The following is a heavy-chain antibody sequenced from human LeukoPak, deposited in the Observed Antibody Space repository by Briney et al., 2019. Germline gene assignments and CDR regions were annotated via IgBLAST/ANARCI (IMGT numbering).Heavy chain of an antibody. CDR2: IIPIFGTA. Sequence: ASVKASCKASGGTFSSYAISWVRQAPGQGLEWMGGIIPIFGTANYAQKFQGRVTITADESTSTAYMELSSLRSEDTAVYYCARLTIFGVYYYYGMDVWGQGTTVTVSS. CDR3: ARLTIFGVYYYYGMDV. V-gene: IGHV1-69*13. D-gene: IGHD3-3*01. CDR1: GGTFSSYA. J-gene: IGHJ6*02.